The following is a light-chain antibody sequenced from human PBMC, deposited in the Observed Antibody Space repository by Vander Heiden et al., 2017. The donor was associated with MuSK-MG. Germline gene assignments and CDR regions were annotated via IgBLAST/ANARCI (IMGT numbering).Light chain of an antibody. CDR3: QQDVSTPNT. V-gene: IGKV4-1*01. Sequence: DIVMTQSPDSLAVSLGERATINCKSSQSLSYRSRRKNYLAWYQQRPGQPPKLLISWASTRESGVPDRFSGSGSGTDFTLTISSLQAEDVAIYYCQQDVSTPNTFGQGTKLEIK. CDR2: WAS. CDR1: QSLSYRSRRKNY. J-gene: IGKJ2*01.